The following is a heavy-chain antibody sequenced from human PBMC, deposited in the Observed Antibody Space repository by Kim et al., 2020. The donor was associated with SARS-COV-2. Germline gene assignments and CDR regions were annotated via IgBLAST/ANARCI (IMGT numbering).Heavy chain of an antibody. CDR1: GYSFKDYW. Sequence: GESLKISCQASGYSFKDYWISWVRQMPGKGLEWMGKIDPSDSFIYYSPSFKGQVNISSDKSTNTAYLQWNSLKASDAAIYYCARLGVGAGDRGTCSWGQGTQVTVSS. CDR2: IDPSDSFI. J-gene: IGHJ5*02. V-gene: IGHV5-10-1*01. CDR3: ARLGVGAGDRGTCS. D-gene: IGHD3-10*01.